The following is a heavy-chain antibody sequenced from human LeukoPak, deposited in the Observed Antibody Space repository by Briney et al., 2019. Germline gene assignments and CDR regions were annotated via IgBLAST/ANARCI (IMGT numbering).Heavy chain of an antibody. CDR3: VRGGHFDY. J-gene: IGHJ4*02. CDR1: GDRVSSSMAG. V-gene: IGHV6-1*01. D-gene: IGHD3-16*01. Sequence: SQTLSVTCAISGDRVSSSMAGCNWVRQSPSRRLEWLGRRYYRSKWYNDYAESVKSRIAINPDTSNNQFPLHLNSVTPEDTAVYYCVRGGHFDYWGQGTLVTVSS. CDR2: RYYRSKWYN.